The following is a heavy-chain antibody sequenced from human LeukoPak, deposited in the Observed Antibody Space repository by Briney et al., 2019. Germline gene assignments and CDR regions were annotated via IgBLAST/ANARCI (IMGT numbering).Heavy chain of an antibody. D-gene: IGHD6-6*01. CDR3: ARGSTYSSSPFDY. CDR1: GFIFSSYW. J-gene: IGHJ4*02. CDR2: IKQDGSEK. V-gene: IGHV3-7*01. Sequence: GGSLRLSCAASGFIFSSYWMSWVRQAPGKGLEWVANIKQDGSEKYYVDSVKGRFTISRDNANNSLFLQMDSLRAEDTAIYYCARGSTYSSSPFDYWGQGILVTVSS.